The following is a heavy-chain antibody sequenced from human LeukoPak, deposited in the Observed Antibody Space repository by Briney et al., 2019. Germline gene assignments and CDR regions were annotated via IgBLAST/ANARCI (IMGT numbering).Heavy chain of an antibody. D-gene: IGHD6-13*01. Sequence: SGGSLRLSCAASGFTFSDYYMSWIRQTPGKGLEWVSYITLSSGIIYYADSVKGRFTISRDNAKNSLYLQMNSLRAEDTAVYYCARETPYSSSWTVFDYWGLGTLVTVSS. CDR1: GFTFSDYY. J-gene: IGHJ4*01. V-gene: IGHV3-11*04. CDR3: ARETPYSSSWTVFDY. CDR2: ITLSSGII.